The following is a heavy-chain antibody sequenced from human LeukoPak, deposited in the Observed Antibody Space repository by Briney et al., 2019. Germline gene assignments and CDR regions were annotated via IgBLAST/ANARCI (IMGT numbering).Heavy chain of an antibody. Sequence: GGSLRLSCAASGFTVSSNYMSWVRQAPGKGLEWVSVIYSGGSTYYADSVKGRFTISRDNSKNTLHLQMNSLRAEDTAVYYCASSPPITMVRGGDAFDIWGQGTMVTVSS. V-gene: IGHV3-66*01. D-gene: IGHD3-10*01. CDR3: ASSPPITMVRGGDAFDI. J-gene: IGHJ3*02. CDR2: IYSGGST. CDR1: GFTVSSNY.